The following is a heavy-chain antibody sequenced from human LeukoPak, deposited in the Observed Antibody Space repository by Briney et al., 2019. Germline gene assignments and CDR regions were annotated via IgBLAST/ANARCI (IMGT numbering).Heavy chain of an antibody. CDR2: IYYSGST. CDR1: GGSISSGDYY. J-gene: IGHJ4*02. CDR3: ARDGGYYDSSGVDY. V-gene: IGHV4-30-4*01. D-gene: IGHD3-22*01. Sequence: PSETLSLTCTVSGGSISSGDYYWSWIRQPPGKGLEWIGYIYYSGSTYYNPSLKSRVTISVDTSKNQFSLKLSSVTAADTAVYYCARDGGYYDSSGVDYWGRGTLVTVSS.